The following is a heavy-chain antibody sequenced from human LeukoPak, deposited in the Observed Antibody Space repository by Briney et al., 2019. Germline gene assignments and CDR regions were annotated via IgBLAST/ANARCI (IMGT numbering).Heavy chain of an antibody. CDR3: AKDAIAARPVVYYYYYYMDV. D-gene: IGHD6-6*01. V-gene: IGHV3-43*01. CDR1: GFTFDDYT. J-gene: IGHJ6*03. CDR2: ISWDGGST. Sequence: GGSLRLSCAASGFTFDDYTMHWVRQAPGKGLEWVSLISWDGGSTYYADSGKGRFTISRDNSKNSLYLQMNSLRTGDTALYYCAKDAIAARPVVYYYYYYMDVWGKGTTVTVSS.